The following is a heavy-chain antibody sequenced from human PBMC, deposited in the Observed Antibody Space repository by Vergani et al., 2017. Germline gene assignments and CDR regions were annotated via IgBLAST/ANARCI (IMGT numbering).Heavy chain of an antibody. CDR3: VRGIVVVIRNPSDAFDI. Sequence: QVQLVESGGGVVQPGRSLRLSCAASGFTFSSYGMHWVRQAPGKGLEWVAVISYDGSNKYYADSVKGRFTISRDNSKNTLYLQMNSLRAEDTAVYYCVRGIVVVIRNPSDAFDIWGQGTMVNVSS. CDR2: ISYDGSNK. D-gene: IGHD3-22*01. CDR1: GFTFSSYG. J-gene: IGHJ3*02. V-gene: IGHV3-30*03.